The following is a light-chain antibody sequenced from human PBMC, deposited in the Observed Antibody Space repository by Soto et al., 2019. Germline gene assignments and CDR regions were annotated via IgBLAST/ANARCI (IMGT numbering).Light chain of an antibody. V-gene: IGKV1-5*03. CDR3: QQTSSTPT. CDR2: KAS. J-gene: IGKJ4*01. CDR1: QSISSW. Sequence: DIQMTQSPSTLSASVGDRVTITCRASQSISSWLAWYQQKPGKAPNLLIYKASTLESGVPSRFSGSGSGTEFTLTISSLQPDDFATYYCQQTSSTPTFGGGTKVDIK.